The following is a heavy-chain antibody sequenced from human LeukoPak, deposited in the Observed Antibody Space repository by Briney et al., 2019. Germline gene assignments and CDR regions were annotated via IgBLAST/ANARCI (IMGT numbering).Heavy chain of an antibody. V-gene: IGHV3-11*04. CDR1: GFTFSDYY. Sequence: GGSLRLSCAASGFTFSDYYMSWIRQAPGKGLEWVSYISSSGSTIYYADSVKGRFTIFRDNAKNSLYLQMNSLRAEDTAVYYCERDPSAPEYDYMDAWGKGTTVTVSS. J-gene: IGHJ6*03. CDR3: ERDPSAPEYDYMDA. CDR2: ISSSGSTI. D-gene: IGHD2/OR15-2a*01.